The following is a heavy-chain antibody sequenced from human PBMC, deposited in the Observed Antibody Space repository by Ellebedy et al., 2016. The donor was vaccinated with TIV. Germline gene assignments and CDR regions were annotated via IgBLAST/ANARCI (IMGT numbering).Heavy chain of an antibody. J-gene: IGHJ3*02. Sequence: MPSETLSLTCAVSGGSISPYYWSWIRQPPGKGLEWIGYIYYSGGTNYNPSLKSRVTISVDTSKNHFSLGLTSVTAADTAVYYCARVVWQQPVSYAFDIWGQGTMVTVSS. CDR1: GGSISPYY. CDR2: IYYSGGT. D-gene: IGHD6-13*01. V-gene: IGHV4-59*01. CDR3: ARVVWQQPVSYAFDI.